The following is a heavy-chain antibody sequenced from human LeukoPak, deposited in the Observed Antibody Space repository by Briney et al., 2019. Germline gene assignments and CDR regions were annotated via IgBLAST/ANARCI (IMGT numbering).Heavy chain of an antibody. CDR2: INHSGST. CDR3: ARDLMVRGVHYYYMGV. CDR1: GGSFSGYY. Sequence: PSETLSLTCAVYGGSFSGYYWSWIRQPPGKGLEWIGEINHSGSTNYNPSLKSRVTISVDTSKNQFSLKLSSVTAADTAVYYCARDLMVRGVHYYYMGVWGKGTTVTVSS. J-gene: IGHJ6*03. D-gene: IGHD3-10*01. V-gene: IGHV4-34*01.